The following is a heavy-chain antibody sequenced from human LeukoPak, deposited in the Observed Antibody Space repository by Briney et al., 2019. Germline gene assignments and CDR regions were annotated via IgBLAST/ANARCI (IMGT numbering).Heavy chain of an antibody. CDR2: IKQDGSEE. CDR3: ARRVGGGSPSYYYYYMDV. D-gene: IGHD3-3*01. CDR1: GFTFSSYW. V-gene: IGHV3-7*01. J-gene: IGHJ6*03. Sequence: GGSLRLSCAASGFTFSSYWMSWVRQAPGKGLEWVANIKQDGSEEYYVDSVKGRFTISRDNAKNSLYLQMNSLRAEDTAVYYCARRVGGGSPSYYYYYMDVWGKGTTVTISS.